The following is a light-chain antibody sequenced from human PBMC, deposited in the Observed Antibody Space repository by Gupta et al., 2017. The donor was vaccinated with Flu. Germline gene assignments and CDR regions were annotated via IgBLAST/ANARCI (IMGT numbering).Light chain of an antibody. Sequence: GKTAKITGGGNNIGNKKVRWYRQKPGQAPVLVIYDDSDRPSGIPERFSGSNSGNTATLTITRDEAGDEADYYCQGGDSGTDQPFGPGTKVTVL. V-gene: IGLV3-21*03. CDR1: NIGNKK. CDR2: DDS. J-gene: IGLJ1*01. CDR3: QGGDSGTDQP.